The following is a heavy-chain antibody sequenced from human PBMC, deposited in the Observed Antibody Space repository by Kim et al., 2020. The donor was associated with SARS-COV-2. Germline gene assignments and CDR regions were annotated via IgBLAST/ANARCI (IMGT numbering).Heavy chain of an antibody. CDR2: INYSGNT. V-gene: IGHV4-39*01. CDR3: ARLGAENSSVDY. Sequence: SETLSLTCTVSGDSISRSSNYWVCLRQPPGKGLEWIGSINYSGNTYYNPSLKSRITISVDTFKNQFSLKMRSVTAADTAVYYCARLGAENSSVDYWGQG. J-gene: IGHJ4*02. CDR1: GDSISRSSNY. D-gene: IGHD6-6*01.